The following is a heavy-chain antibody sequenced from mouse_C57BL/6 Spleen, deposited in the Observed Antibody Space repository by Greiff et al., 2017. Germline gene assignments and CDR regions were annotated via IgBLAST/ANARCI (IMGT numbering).Heavy chain of an antibody. CDR2: IYPGDGDT. CDR3: ARGETDYSNYVWFAY. V-gene: IGHV1-80*01. D-gene: IGHD2-5*01. CDR1: GYAFSSYW. J-gene: IGHJ3*01. Sequence: VQLKQSGAELVKPGASVKISCKASGYAFSSYWMNWVKQRTGKGLEWIGQIYPGDGDTSYNGKFKGKATVTADKSSSTAYMQLSSLTSEDSAVYFCARGETDYSNYVWFAYWGQGTLVTVSA.